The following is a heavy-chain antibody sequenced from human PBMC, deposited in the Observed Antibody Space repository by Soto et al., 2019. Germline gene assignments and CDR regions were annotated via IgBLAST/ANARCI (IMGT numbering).Heavy chain of an antibody. CDR3: ARDTSTDYGDYARRYYYYGMDV. D-gene: IGHD4-17*01. V-gene: IGHV3-48*02. J-gene: IGHJ6*02. CDR1: GFTFSSYS. CDR2: ISSSSSTI. Sequence: PGGSLRLSCAASGFTFSSYSMNWVRQAPGKGLEWVSYISSSSSTIYYADSVKGRFTTSRDNAKNSLYLQMDSLRDEDTAVYYCARDTSTDYGDYARRYYYYGMDVWGQGTTVTVSS.